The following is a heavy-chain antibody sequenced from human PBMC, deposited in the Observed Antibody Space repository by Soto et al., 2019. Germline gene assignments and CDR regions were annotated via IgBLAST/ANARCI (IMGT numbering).Heavy chain of an antibody. CDR2: IYYSGST. D-gene: IGHD6-19*01. V-gene: IGHV4-31*03. CDR3: ARQRKVAGREDFGY. J-gene: IGHJ4*02. Sequence: QVQLQESGPGLVKPSQTLSLTCTVSGGSISSGGYYWSWIRQHPGKGLEWIGYIYYSGSTYYNPSLKSRVTISVDTSKNHFSLKLSSVTAADTAVYYCARQRKVAGREDFGYWGQGTLVTVSS. CDR1: GGSISSGGYY.